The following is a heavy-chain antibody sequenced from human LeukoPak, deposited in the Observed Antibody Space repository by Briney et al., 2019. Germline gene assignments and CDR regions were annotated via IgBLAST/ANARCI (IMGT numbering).Heavy chain of an antibody. Sequence: GESLKISCKGSGYSFTNYWIGWVRQMPGKGLEWMGIIYPGDSDTRYSPSFQGQVTISADKPISTAYLQWNSLKASDTAMYFCARREPGQGKYYFDYWGQGTLVTVSS. CDR1: GYSFTNYW. CDR2: IYPGDSDT. D-gene: IGHD1-14*01. J-gene: IGHJ4*02. CDR3: ARREPGQGKYYFDY. V-gene: IGHV5-51*01.